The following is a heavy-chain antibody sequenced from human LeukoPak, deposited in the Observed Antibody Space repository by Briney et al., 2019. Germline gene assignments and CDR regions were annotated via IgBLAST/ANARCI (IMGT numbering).Heavy chain of an antibody. CDR2: IYYSGST. V-gene: IGHV4-59*01. CDR1: GGSISSYH. D-gene: IGHD2-15*01. CDR3: ASYCSGGSCYFKDAFDI. Sequence: PSETLSLTCTVSGGSISSYHWSWIRQPPGKGLEWIGYIYYSGSTNYNPSLKSRVTISVDTSKNQFSLKLSSVTAADTAVYYCASYCSGGSCYFKDAFDIWGQGTMVTVSS. J-gene: IGHJ3*02.